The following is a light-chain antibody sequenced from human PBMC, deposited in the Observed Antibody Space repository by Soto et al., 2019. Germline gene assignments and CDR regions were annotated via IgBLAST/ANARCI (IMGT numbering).Light chain of an antibody. CDR3: QQYGDSLLT. Sequence: EFVLTQSPGTLSLSPWERATLSCRASQTVRNNYLAWYQQKPGQAPRLLIYDASSRATGIPDRFSGGGSGTDFTLTISRLEPEDFAVYYCQQYGDSLLTFGGGTKVDIK. CDR2: DAS. V-gene: IGKV3-20*01. CDR1: QTVRNNY. J-gene: IGKJ4*01.